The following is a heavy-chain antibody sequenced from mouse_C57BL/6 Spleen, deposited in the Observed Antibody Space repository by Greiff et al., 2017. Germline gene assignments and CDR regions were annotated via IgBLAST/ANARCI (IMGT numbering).Heavy chain of an antibody. Sequence: VQLQQPGAELVRPGSSVKLSCKASGYTFTSYWMHWVKQRPIQGLEWIGNIDPSDSETHYNQKFKDKATLTVYKSSSTAYMQLSSLTSEDSAVYYCARGESSGDFDYWGQGTTLTVSS. CDR3: ARGESSGDFDY. CDR1: GYTFTSYW. V-gene: IGHV1-52*01. D-gene: IGHD3-2*02. J-gene: IGHJ2*01. CDR2: IDPSDSET.